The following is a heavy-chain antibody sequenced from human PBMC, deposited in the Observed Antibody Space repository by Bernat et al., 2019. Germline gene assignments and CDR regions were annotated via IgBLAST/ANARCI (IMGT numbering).Heavy chain of an antibody. CDR1: GFTFSNAW. D-gene: IGHD2-15*01. Sequence: EVQLVESGGGLVKPGGSLRLSCAASGFTFSNAWMNWVRQAPGKGLEWVGRIKSKTDGGTTDYAAPVKGRFTISRDDSKNTLYLQMNSLKTEDTAVYYRTTDSEGWEPLTPLDYWGQGTLVTVSS. CDR3: TTDSEGWEPLTPLDY. J-gene: IGHJ4*02. V-gene: IGHV3-15*07. CDR2: IKSKTDGGTT.